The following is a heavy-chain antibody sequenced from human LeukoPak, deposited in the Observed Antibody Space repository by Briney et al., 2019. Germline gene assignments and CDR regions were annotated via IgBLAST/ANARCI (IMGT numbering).Heavy chain of an antibody. J-gene: IGHJ4*02. CDR2: INPKSGGRDT. CDR1: EYTFTDYC. CDR3: AKGHYDGDHPHYDGGSVDS. Sequence: ASVKVSCKALEYTFTDYCIHWVRQAPGQGLEWMGWINPKSGGRDTNYAQKFRGRVTMTTDTSISTAYMELSRLRSDDTAVYFCAKGHYDGDHPHYDGGSVDSWGQGTHITVSS. V-gene: IGHV1-2*02. D-gene: IGHD2-21*01.